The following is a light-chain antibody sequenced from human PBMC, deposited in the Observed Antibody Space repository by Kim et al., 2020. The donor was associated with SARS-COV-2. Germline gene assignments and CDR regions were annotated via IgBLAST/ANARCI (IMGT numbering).Light chain of an antibody. CDR2: YDS. CDR3: QVWDSSSDHPYV. J-gene: IGLJ1*01. Sequence: SYELPQPPSVSVAPGKTARITCGVNNIGSKSVHWYQQKPGQAPVLVIYYDSDRPSGIPERFSGSNSGNTATLTISRVEAGDEADYYCQVWDSSSDHPYVFGTGTKVTVL. V-gene: IGLV3-21*04. CDR1: NIGSKS.